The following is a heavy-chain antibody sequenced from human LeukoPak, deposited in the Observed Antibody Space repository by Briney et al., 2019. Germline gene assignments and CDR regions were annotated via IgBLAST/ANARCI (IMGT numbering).Heavy chain of an antibody. D-gene: IGHD2-15*01. Sequence: GGSLRLSCAVSGFTLSDHNMDWVRQAPGKGLEWVGRTTNKAHSYTTEYAASVKGRFTISRDDSQNSLYLQMNSLKTEDTAVYYCARAPSGLDYCGQGILVTVSS. CDR2: TTNKAHSYTT. CDR1: GFTLSDHN. J-gene: IGHJ4*02. CDR3: ARAPSGLDY. V-gene: IGHV3-72*01.